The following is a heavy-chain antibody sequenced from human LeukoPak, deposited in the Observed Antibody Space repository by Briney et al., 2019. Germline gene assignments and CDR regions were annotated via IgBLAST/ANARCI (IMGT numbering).Heavy chain of an antibody. CDR2: IRSKAYGGTT. CDR3: TSSRPTTVAAAGIYYYYYGMDV. CDR1: GFTFGDYA. V-gene: IGHV3-49*04. J-gene: IGHJ6*02. D-gene: IGHD6-13*01. Sequence: GGSLRLSCTASGFTFGDYAMSWVRQAPGKGLEWVGFIRSKAYGGTTEYAASVKGRFTISRDDSKSIAYLQMNSLKTEDTAVYYCTSSRPTTVAAAGIYYYYYGMDVWGQGTTVTVSS.